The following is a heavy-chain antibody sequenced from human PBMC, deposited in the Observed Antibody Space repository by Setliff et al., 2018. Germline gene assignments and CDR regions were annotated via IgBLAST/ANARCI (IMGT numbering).Heavy chain of an antibody. CDR3: SRLVRFCTRIVCQRLSGNDY. J-gene: IGHJ4*02. CDR1: GYTFTDFG. D-gene: IGHD3-10*01. Sequence: ASVKVSCKASGYTFTDFGVSWVRQAPGQGLEWVGWISPHNGNTYYAPKFQGTVLMTADTSTTTAYLELRSLRSDDTAVYYCSRLVRFCTRIVCQRLSGNDYWGQGTLVTVSS. V-gene: IGHV1-18*01. CDR2: ISPHNGNT.